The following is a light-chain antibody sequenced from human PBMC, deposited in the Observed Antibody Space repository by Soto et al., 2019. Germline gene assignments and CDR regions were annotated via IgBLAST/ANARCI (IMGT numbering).Light chain of an antibody. CDR3: QQYGTSSRT. CDR2: GAS. CDR1: QSVRSY. V-gene: IGKV3-20*01. Sequence: EVVLTQSPATLSLSPGERATLSCRASQSVRSYLAWYQQKPGQAPRLLIYGASTRATGIQARFSGSGSGTDFTLTIRRLEPEDFAVYYCQQYGTSSRTFGQGTKVDIK. J-gene: IGKJ1*01.